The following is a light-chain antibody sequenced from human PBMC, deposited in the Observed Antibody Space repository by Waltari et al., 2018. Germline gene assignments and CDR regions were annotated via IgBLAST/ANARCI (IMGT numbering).Light chain of an antibody. CDR2: DAS. J-gene: IGKJ3*01. Sequence: DIQMTQSPSSLSASVGDRVTITCRASQSITTYLNWYQQKPGKAPELLIYDASSLQSGVPARFSGSGSGTDFTLTISSLQPEDFATYYCQQSYSTLITFGPGTKVEIK. CDR1: QSITTY. CDR3: QQSYSTLIT. V-gene: IGKV1-39*01.